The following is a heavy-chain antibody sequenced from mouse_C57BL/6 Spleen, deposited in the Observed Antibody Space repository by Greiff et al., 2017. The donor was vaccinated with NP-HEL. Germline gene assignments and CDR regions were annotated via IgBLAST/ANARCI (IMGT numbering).Heavy chain of an antibody. V-gene: IGHV7-3*01. Sequence: EVQRVESGGGLVQPGGSLSLSCAASGFTFTDYYMSWVRQPPGKALEWLGFIRNKANGYTTEYSASVKGRFTISRDNSQSILYLQMNALRAEDSATYYCARYPFYYGNPRWYFDVWGTGTTVTVSS. J-gene: IGHJ1*03. CDR2: IRNKANGYTT. D-gene: IGHD2-1*01. CDR3: ARYPFYYGNPRWYFDV. CDR1: GFTFTDYY.